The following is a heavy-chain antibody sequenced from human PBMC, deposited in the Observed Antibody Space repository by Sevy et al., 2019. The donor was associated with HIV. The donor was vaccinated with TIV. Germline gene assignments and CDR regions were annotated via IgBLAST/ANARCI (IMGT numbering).Heavy chain of an antibody. V-gene: IGHV3-7*03. D-gene: IGHD1-26*01. CDR2: IKQDGSEK. Sequence: GGSLRLSCAVSGFTFSSYWMSWVRQAPGKGLEWVANIKQDGSEKYYVESVKGRFTICRDNAENSLYLQMNSLRAEDTAVYYWVSGAGSYSAWGQGTLVTVSS. CDR3: VSGAGSYSA. J-gene: IGHJ5*02. CDR1: GFTFSSYW.